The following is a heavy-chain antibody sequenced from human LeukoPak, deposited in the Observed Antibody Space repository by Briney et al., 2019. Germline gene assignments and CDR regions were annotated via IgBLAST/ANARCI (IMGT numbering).Heavy chain of an antibody. CDR1: GFTFDDYA. J-gene: IGHJ4*02. D-gene: IGHD5-12*01. CDR2: ISWNSGTI. V-gene: IGHV3-9*01. CDR3: AKDMGYSGYDSGINLDY. Sequence: QSGGSLRLSCAASGFTFDDYAMHWIRQGPGKGLEWVSVISWNSGTIGYADSVKGRFTISRDNAKNSLYLQMNSLRAEDTALYYCAKDMGYSGYDSGINLDYWGQGTLVTVSS.